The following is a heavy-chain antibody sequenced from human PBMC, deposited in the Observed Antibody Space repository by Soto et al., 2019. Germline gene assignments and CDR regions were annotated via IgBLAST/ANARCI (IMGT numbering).Heavy chain of an antibody. J-gene: IGHJ4*02. CDR2: ISSSGDTI. CDR3: ASGSSPFTY. Sequence: ESGGGLVKPGGSLRLSCAASGVTFSDYYMSWIRQAPGKGLEWLSYISSSGDTIYYADSVKGRFTISRDDAKNSVYLQMNSLKPEDTAVYYCASGSSPFTYWGQGSLVTVSS. CDR1: GVTFSDYY. V-gene: IGHV3-11*01. D-gene: IGHD3-10*01.